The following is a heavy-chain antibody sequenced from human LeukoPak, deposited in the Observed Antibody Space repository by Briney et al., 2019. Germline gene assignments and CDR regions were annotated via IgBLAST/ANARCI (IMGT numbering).Heavy chain of an antibody. J-gene: IGHJ4*02. CDR1: GGSISSYY. CDR2: ISYSGST. CDR3: ARLTRDGYNPYLDD. V-gene: IGHV4-59*08. D-gene: IGHD5-24*01. Sequence: PSETLSLTCTVSGGSISSYYWSWLRQPPGKGLEWVGYISYSGSTNYNPSLKSRVTISVDTSKNQFSLKLSSVTAADTAVYYCARLTRDGYNPYLDDWGQGTLVTVPS.